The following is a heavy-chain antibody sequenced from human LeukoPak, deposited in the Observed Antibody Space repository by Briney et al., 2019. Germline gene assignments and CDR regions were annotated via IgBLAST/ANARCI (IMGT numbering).Heavy chain of an antibody. CDR3: ARIAVAGTSDNSFDY. V-gene: IGHV3-23*01. CDR2: INGGGGNT. Sequence: PGGSLRLSCAASGFMFNSYVMSWVRQAPGKGLEWVSAINGGGGNTYYANSVKGRFTISRDNSKNMVYLQMNSLRAEDTAVYYCARIAVAGTSDNSFDYWGQGTLVTVSS. D-gene: IGHD6-19*01. CDR1: GFMFNSYV. J-gene: IGHJ4*02.